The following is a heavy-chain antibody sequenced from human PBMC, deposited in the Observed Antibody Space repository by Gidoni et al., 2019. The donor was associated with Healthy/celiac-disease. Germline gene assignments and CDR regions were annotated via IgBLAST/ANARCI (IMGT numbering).Heavy chain of an antibody. CDR3: AKAGGKDYYDSKDY. V-gene: IGHV3-23*01. Sequence: EVQLLESGGGLVQPGGSLSLSCAASGFTFSSYARSWVRQAPGKGLEWVSAISGSGGSTYYADSVKGRFTISRDNSKNTLYLQMNSLRAEDTAVYYCAKAGGKDYYDSKDYWGQGTLVTVSS. J-gene: IGHJ4*02. CDR2: ISGSGGST. CDR1: GFTFSSYA. D-gene: IGHD3-22*01.